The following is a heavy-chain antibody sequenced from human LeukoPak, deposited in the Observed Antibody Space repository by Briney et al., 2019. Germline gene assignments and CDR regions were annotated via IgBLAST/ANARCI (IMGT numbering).Heavy chain of an antibody. V-gene: IGHV3-30*02. J-gene: IGHJ4*02. D-gene: IGHD6-13*01. CDR1: GLTFSSYG. Sequence: PTGGSLRLSCAASGLTFSSYGMHWVRQAPGRGLEWVAFIRSDGINKYYTDSVKGRFTISRDNSKNTLYLQMNSLRAEDTAVYYCAKERYSSSSLFAVTPFDYWGQGTRITVSS. CDR3: AKERYSSSSLFAVTPFDY. CDR2: IRSDGINK.